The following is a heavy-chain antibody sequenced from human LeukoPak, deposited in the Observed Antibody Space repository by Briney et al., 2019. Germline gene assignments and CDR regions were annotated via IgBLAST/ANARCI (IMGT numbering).Heavy chain of an antibody. Sequence: GGSLRLSCAASGFTFSSYAMQWVRQAPGKVLEWVAVILYDGSNKNYADSVKGRFTISRDNSKNTLYLQMNSLRAEDTAVYYCGRDGPPARYYYYYYMDVWGKGTTVTVSS. CDR1: GFTFSSYA. V-gene: IGHV3-30*04. J-gene: IGHJ6*03. CDR3: GRDGPPARYYYYYYMDV. CDR2: ILYDGSNK. D-gene: IGHD3/OR15-3a*01.